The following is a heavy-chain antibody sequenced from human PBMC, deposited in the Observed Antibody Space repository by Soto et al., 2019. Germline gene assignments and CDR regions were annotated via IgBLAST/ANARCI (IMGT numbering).Heavy chain of an antibody. J-gene: IGHJ4*02. CDR1: GGSFRGYY. V-gene: IGHV4-34*01. Sequence: SETLSLTCAVYGGSFRGYYWSWIRQPPGKGLEWIGEINHSGSTNYNPSLKSRVTISVDTSKNQFSLKLSSVTAADTAAYYCARGSMATLYFDYWGQGALVTVS. D-gene: IGHD3-10*01. CDR2: INHSGST. CDR3: ARGSMATLYFDY.